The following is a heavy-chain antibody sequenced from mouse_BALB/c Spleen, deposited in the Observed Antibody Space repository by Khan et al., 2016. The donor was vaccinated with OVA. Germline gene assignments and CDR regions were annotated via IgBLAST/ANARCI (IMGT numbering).Heavy chain of an antibody. CDR3: ASGGLRGIYAMDY. D-gene: IGHD2-2*01. Sequence: VQLQQSGAELVKPGASVKLSCTASGFNIKDTYIHWVKQRPEQGLEWIGRIDPANGNTKYDPKFQGKATITADTSSNTAYLQLSSLTSEDTAVYYLASGGLRGIYAMDYWGQGTSVTVSS. CDR2: IDPANGNT. CDR1: GFNIKDTY. J-gene: IGHJ4*01. V-gene: IGHV14-3*02.